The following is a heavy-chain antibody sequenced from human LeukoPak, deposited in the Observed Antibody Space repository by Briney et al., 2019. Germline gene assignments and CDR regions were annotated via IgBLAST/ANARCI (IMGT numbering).Heavy chain of an antibody. J-gene: IGHJ4*02. CDR1: GFTVSSNY. D-gene: IGHD3-10*01. CDR2: ISGSGGST. Sequence: GGSLRLSCAASGFTVSSNYMSWVRQAPGKGLEWVSAISGSGGSTYYADSVKGRFTISRDNSKNTLYLQMNSLRAEDTAVYYCAKDRRAGSYDYWGQGTLVTVSS. V-gene: IGHV3-23*01. CDR3: AKDRRAGSYDY.